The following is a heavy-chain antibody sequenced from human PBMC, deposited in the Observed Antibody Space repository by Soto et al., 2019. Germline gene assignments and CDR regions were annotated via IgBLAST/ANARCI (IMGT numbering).Heavy chain of an antibody. CDR1: GGSISSSSYY. V-gene: IGHV4-39*01. CDR3: ARRRYGYGIDY. Sequence: QLQLQESGPGLVKPSETLSLTCTVSGGSISSSSYYWGWIRQPPGKGLEWIGSIYYSGSTYYNPSLKSRVTIAVDTSKNQFSLKLSSVTAADTAVYYCARRRYGYGIDYWGQGTLVTVSS. D-gene: IGHD5-18*01. CDR2: IYYSGST. J-gene: IGHJ4*02.